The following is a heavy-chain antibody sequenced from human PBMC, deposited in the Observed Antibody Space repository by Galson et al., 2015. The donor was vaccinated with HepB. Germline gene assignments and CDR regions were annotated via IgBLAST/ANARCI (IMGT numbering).Heavy chain of an antibody. J-gene: IGHJ6*02. D-gene: IGHD3-10*01. V-gene: IGHV3-48*02. CDR2: ISSSSSTI. Sequence: SLRLSCAASGFTFSSYSINWVRQAPGKGLEWVSYISSSSSTIYYADSVKGRFTISRDNAKNSLYLQMNSLRDEDTAVYYCARVESLWPLDYYYGMDVWGQGTTVTVSS. CDR1: GFTFSSYS. CDR3: ARVESLWPLDYYYGMDV.